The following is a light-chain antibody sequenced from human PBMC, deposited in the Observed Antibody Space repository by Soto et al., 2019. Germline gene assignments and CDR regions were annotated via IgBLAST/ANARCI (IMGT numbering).Light chain of an antibody. CDR2: DAS. Sequence: DIQMTQSPATRSASRGGVVTVGFLASRSIRSWLAWYQQKPRKPTKRLIYDASSFESGGTSTFSGRRSGTEFTLTISSLQPDDFVTYYCQHYERYFPLTFGRGTKVDIK. CDR3: QHYERYFPLT. V-gene: IGKV1-5*01. CDR1: RSIRSW. J-gene: IGKJ4*01.